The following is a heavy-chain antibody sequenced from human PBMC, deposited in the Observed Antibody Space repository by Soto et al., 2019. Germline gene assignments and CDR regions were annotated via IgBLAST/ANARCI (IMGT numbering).Heavy chain of an antibody. J-gene: IGHJ1*01. CDR1: GYTFTSNG. CDR2: ISAYNGNT. D-gene: IGHD1-26*01. V-gene: IGHV1-18*01. CDR3: ARSSGSRNEGYFQH. Sequence: QVQLVQSGAEVKKPGASVKVSCKASGYTFTSNGISWVRQAPGQGHEWMGWISAYNGNTNYAQKLQKRVTMTTDTSTRTAYMELRSLRSDDTAVYYCARSSGSRNEGYFQHWGQGTMVTVSS.